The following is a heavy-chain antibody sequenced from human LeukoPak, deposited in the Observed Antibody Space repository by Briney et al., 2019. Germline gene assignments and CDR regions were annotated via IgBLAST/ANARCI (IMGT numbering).Heavy chain of an antibody. CDR2: IYSGGST. CDR3: ARVERGNSNYFQH. J-gene: IGHJ1*01. CDR1: GFTVSSNY. D-gene: IGHD2/OR15-2a*01. V-gene: IGHV3-53*01. Sequence: GGSLRLSCAASGFTVSSNYMSWVRQAPGKGLEWVSVIYSGGSTYYADSVKGRFTISRDNSKNTLYLQMNSLRAEDTAVYYCARVERGNSNYFQHWARAPWSPSPQ.